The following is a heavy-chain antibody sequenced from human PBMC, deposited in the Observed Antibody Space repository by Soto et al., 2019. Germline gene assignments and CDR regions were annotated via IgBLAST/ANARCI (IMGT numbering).Heavy chain of an antibody. Sequence: SETLSLTCTVSGGSISSSSYYWGWIRQPPGQGLEWIGSIYYSGSTYYNPSLKSRVTISVHTSKNQFSLKLSSVTAADTAVYYSARWKLKAGEHAFDIWGQGTMVTV. CDR3: ARWKLKAGEHAFDI. CDR2: IYYSGST. V-gene: IGHV4-39*07. D-gene: IGHD7-27*01. CDR1: GGSISSSSYY. J-gene: IGHJ3*02.